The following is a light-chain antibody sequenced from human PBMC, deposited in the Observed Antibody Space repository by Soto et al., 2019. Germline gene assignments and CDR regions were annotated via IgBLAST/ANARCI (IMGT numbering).Light chain of an antibody. J-gene: IGKJ5*01. CDR3: QQYHSLIT. CDR2: DAS. V-gene: IGKV1-33*01. CDR1: QNINNY. Sequence: DIQMTQSPSSLSASVGDRVTITCQASQNINNYLNWYQQKPGRAPKLLIYDASNLEAGVPSRFRGSGSGTDFTFTISSLQPEDIATYYCQQYHSLITFGRGTRLQIK.